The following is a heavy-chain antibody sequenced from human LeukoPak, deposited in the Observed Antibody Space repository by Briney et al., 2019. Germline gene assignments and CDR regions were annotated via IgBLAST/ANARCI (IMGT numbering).Heavy chain of an antibody. CDR2: MNIDGSQK. V-gene: IGHV3-7*03. J-gene: IGHJ4*02. CDR3: ARDPGWGALDC. D-gene: IGHD3-16*01. CDR1: GITFSSYW. Sequence: GGSLRLSCAVSGITFSSYWMSWVRQAPGKGLEWVANMNIDGSQKYPGDSVEGRFSISRDNVKNTLYLQINSLRIEDTADYYCARDPGWGALDCWGQGALVIVSS.